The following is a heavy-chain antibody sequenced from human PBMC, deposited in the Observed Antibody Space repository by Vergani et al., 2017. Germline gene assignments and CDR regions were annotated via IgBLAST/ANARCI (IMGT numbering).Heavy chain of an antibody. V-gene: IGHV3-48*01. D-gene: IGHD2-2*01. J-gene: IGHJ4*02. CDR1: GFTFSSYT. CDR2: ISGSTTTI. CDR3: ARAGPYCSSTSCPSDY. Sequence: EVQLLESGGGLVQPGGSLRLSCAASGFTFSSYTMNWVRQAPGKGLEWVSSISGSTTTIYYADSVKGRFTISRDNAKNSLYLQMNSLRAEDTAVYYCARAGPYCSSTSCPSDYWGQGTLVTVSS.